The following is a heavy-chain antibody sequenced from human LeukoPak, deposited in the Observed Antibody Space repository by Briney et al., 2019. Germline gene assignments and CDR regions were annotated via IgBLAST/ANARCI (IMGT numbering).Heavy chain of an antibody. CDR2: IYYSGST. D-gene: IGHD3-16*02. CDR1: GGSISSSSYY. J-gene: IGHJ4*02. Sequence: SETLSLTCTVSGGSISSSSYYWGWIRQPPGKGLGWIGSIYYSGSTYYNPSLKSRVTISVDTSKNQFSLKLSSVTAADTAVYYCARFYYDYVWGSYRSRQIFDYWGQGTLVTVSS. V-gene: IGHV4-39*07. CDR3: ARFYYDYVWGSYRSRQIFDY.